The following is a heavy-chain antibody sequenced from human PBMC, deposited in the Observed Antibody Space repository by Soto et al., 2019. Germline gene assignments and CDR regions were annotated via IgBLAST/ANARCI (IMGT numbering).Heavy chain of an antibody. Sequence: QVQLVESGGGVVQPGRSLRLSCAASGFTFSSYAMHWVRQAPGKGLEWVAVISYDGSNKYYADSVKGRFTISRDNSKNTLYLQMNSLRAEDTGVYYCAKDQDVRMVGPFDYWGQGTLVTVSS. V-gene: IGHV3-30-3*01. D-gene: IGHD2-15*01. CDR1: GFTFSSYA. CDR2: ISYDGSNK. CDR3: AKDQDVRMVGPFDY. J-gene: IGHJ4*02.